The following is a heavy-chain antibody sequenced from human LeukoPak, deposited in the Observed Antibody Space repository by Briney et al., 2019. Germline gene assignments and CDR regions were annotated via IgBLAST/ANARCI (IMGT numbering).Heavy chain of an antibody. D-gene: IGHD1-26*01. CDR3: ARLSIIAAATIG. J-gene: IGHJ4*02. CDR1: GYTFTGYY. Sequence: ASVKVSCKASGYTFTGYYMHWVRQAPGQGLEWMGRINPNSGGTNYAQKFQDRVTMTRDTSVSTTYMELSRLRSDDTAVYYCARLSIIAAATIGWGQGTLVTVSS. CDR2: INPNSGGT. V-gene: IGHV1-2*06.